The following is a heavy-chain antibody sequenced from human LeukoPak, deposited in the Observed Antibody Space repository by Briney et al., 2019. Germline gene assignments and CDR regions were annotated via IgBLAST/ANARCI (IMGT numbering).Heavy chain of an antibody. V-gene: IGHV3-66*01. CDR2: IYSGGST. Sequence: TGGSLRLSCAASGSTVSSNYMSWVRQAPGKGLEWVSVIYSGGSTYYADSVKGRFTISRDNSKNTLYLQMNSLRAEDTAVYYCAGGDSSGYYPPPDYWGQGTLVTVSS. CDR3: AGGDSSGYYPPPDY. CDR1: GSTVSSNY. J-gene: IGHJ4*02. D-gene: IGHD3-22*01.